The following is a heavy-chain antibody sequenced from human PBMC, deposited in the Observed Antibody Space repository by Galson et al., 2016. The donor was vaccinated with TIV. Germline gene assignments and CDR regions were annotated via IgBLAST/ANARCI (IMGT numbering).Heavy chain of an antibody. CDR2: IAPSDPYP. CDR3: AREREYYVDF. D-gene: IGHD2/OR15-2a*01. V-gene: IGHV5-10-1*01. J-gene: IGHJ4*02. Sequence: QSGAEVKKPGESLRISCKGSGYRFTSFSITWVRLMPGKGLEWLGRIAPSDPYPNYNPSFQGHVTFSVDKSVSTAYLQWSSLKASDTAIYFCAREREYYVDFWGQGTLVTVSS. CDR1: GYRFTSFS.